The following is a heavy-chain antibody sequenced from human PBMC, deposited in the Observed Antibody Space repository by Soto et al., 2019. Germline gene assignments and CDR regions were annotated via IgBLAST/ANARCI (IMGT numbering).Heavy chain of an antibody. Sequence: SVKVSCKASGFTFTSSAVQWVRQARGQRLEWIGWIVVGSGNTNYAQKFQERVTITRDMSTSTAYMELSSLRSEDTAVYYCAAAFSLHYYDSRGYSDYWGQGTLVTVSS. J-gene: IGHJ4*02. CDR3: AAAFSLHYYDSRGYSDY. CDR1: GFTFTSSA. V-gene: IGHV1-58*01. D-gene: IGHD3-22*01. CDR2: IVVGSGNT.